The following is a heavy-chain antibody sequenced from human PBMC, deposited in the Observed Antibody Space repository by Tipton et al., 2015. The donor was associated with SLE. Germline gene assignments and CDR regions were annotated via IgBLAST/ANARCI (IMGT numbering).Heavy chain of an antibody. CDR1: GFTFSDHW. CDR3: ARGYYDSWSGYLGWFDP. CDR2: IDSGTTTI. J-gene: IGHJ5*02. D-gene: IGHD3-3*01. V-gene: IGHV3-11*01. Sequence: GSLRLSCEASGFTFSDHWFGWIRQAPGKGLEWLSYIDSGTTTIYYGDSVKGRFTISRDNAKNSLYLQMNSLRAEDTAVYYCARGYYDSWSGYLGWFDPWGQGTLVTVSS.